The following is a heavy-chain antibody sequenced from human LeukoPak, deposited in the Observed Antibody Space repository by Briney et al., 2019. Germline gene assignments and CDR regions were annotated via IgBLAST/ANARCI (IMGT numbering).Heavy chain of an antibody. CDR3: ARAYSGSYYYFQH. Sequence: SETLSLTCTVSGGSISSYYWSWIRQPPGKGLEWIGYIYYSGSTNYNPSLKSRVTISVDTSKNQFSLKLSSVTAADTAVYYCARAYSGSYYYFQHWGQGTLVTVSS. CDR2: IYYSGST. CDR1: GGSISSYY. J-gene: IGHJ1*01. D-gene: IGHD1-26*01. V-gene: IGHV4-59*01.